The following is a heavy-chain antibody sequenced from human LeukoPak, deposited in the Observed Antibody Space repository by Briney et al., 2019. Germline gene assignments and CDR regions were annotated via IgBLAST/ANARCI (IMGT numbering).Heavy chain of an antibody. J-gene: IGHJ5*02. Sequence: SETLSLTCAVYGGSFSGYYWSWIRQPPGKGLEWIGEINHSGSTNYNPSLKSRVTISVDTSKNQFSLKLSSVTAADTAVYYCARGRIAAAAHGRDWIDPWGQGTLVTVSS. CDR2: INHSGST. CDR1: GGSFSGYY. CDR3: ARGRIAAAAHGRDWIDP. V-gene: IGHV4-34*01. D-gene: IGHD6-13*01.